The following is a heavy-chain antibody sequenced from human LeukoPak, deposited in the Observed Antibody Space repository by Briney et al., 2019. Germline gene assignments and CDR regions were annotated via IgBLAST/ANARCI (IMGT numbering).Heavy chain of an antibody. Sequence: SETLSLTCAVYGGSFSGYYWSWIRQPPGKGLEWIGEINHSGSTNYNPSLKSRVAISVDTSKNQFSLKLSSVTAADTAVYYCASWYSSGPGSYFDYWGQGTLVTVSS. CDR1: GGSFSGYY. D-gene: IGHD6-19*01. V-gene: IGHV4-34*01. CDR3: ASWYSSGPGSYFDY. J-gene: IGHJ4*02. CDR2: INHSGST.